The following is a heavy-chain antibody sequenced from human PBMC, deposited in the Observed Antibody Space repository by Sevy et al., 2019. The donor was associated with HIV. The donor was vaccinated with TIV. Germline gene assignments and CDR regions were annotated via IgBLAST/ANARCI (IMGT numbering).Heavy chain of an antibody. Sequence: GGSLRLSCAAFGFTFSSYGMHWVRQSPGKGLEWVAHIGFGGNLHYGGSVRGRFTISRDTSKNTVFLQMNSLRAEDTAVYFCAKDSSTWSIDYWGQGSLVTVSS. CDR3: AKDSSTWSIDY. CDR1: GFTFSSYG. J-gene: IGHJ4*02. D-gene: IGHD6-13*01. V-gene: IGHV3-30*02. CDR2: IGFGGNL.